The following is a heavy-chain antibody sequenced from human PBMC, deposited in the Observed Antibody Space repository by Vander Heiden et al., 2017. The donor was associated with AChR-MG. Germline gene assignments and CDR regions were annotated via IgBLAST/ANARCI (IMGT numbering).Heavy chain of an antibody. CDR3: ARGLSRAFDM. V-gene: IGHV3-48*01. Sequence: EVQLVESGGGLVQPGGSLRLSCGAAGFTFSTYGMNWVRQAPGKGLEWVSFISSGSSTIYYADSGRGRFTIARDSAKNSLYLQMNSLRAEDTAVYYCARGLSRAFDMWGQGTRVTVSS. CDR1: GFTFSTYG. CDR2: ISSGSSTI. D-gene: IGHD3-16*01. J-gene: IGHJ3*02.